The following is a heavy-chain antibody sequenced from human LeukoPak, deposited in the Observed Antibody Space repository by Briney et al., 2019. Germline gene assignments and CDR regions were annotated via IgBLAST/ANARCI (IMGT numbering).Heavy chain of an antibody. CDR1: GYTFSTYG. CDR2: ISPYNGNT. J-gene: IGHJ4*02. Sequence: ASVKVSCKPYGYTFSTYGITWARQAPGQGLEWMGWISPYNGNTNYAQKFQGRVTLTTDTSTSTAYMELRSLRSDDTAVYYCARGPHERSGYPDDWGQGTLVTVSS. CDR3: ARGPHERSGYPDD. D-gene: IGHD3-22*01. V-gene: IGHV1-18*01.